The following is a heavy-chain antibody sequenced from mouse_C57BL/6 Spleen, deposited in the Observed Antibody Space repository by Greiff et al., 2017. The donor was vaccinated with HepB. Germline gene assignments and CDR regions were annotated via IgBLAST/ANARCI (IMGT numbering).Heavy chain of an antibody. J-gene: IGHJ3*01. CDR3: ARDMNYDYGPFAY. Sequence: EVKLMESGGGLVKPGGSLKLSCAASGFTFSSYAMSWVRQTPEKRLEWVATISDGGSYTYYPDNVKGRFTISRDNAKNNLYLQMSHLKSEDTAMYYCARDMNYDYGPFAYWGQGTLVTVSA. V-gene: IGHV5-4*01. CDR1: GFTFSSYA. CDR2: ISDGGSYT. D-gene: IGHD2-4*01.